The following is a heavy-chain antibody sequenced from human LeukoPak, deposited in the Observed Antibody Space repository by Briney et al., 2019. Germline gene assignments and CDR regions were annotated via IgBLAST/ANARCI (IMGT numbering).Heavy chain of an antibody. J-gene: IGHJ4*02. CDR3: ARDQPGDTLSEY. CDR1: GYTFTSYG. CDR2: ISAYNDNT. Sequence: ASVKVSCKASGYTFTSYGISWVRQAPGQGLEWMGWISAYNDNTNYVQKFQGRVTMTTDTSTSTAYMGLRSLSPDDTAVYYCARDQPGDTLSEYWGQGTLVTVSS. V-gene: IGHV1-18*01. D-gene: IGHD2-21*02.